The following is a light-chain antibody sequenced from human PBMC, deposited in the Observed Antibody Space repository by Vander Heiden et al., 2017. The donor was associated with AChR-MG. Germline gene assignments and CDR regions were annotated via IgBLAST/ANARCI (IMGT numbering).Light chain of an antibody. V-gene: IGLV3-21*04. CDR3: QVWDSISDHPV. Sequence: SALSQPPPVSVAPRRTARISSAGNNIGRQDVHWYQQKPGPPPVPVIYYDGNRPSGIPERFSGANSGNTATLTISRVEAGDEANYFCQVWDSISDHPVFGGGTRLTVL. J-gene: IGLJ2*01. CDR1: NIGRQD. CDR2: YDG.